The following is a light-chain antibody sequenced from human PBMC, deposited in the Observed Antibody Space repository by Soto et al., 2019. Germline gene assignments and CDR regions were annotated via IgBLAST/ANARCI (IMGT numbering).Light chain of an antibody. CDR2: GAS. CDR1: QRVSSK. Sequence: EIVRTQSPATLSVSTGERATLSCRASQRVSSKLAGYQQKPGQAPRLLIYGASTRATGIPARFSGSGSGTEFTLTISSLQSEDFAVYYCQQYNNWPPLFTFGPGTKVDIK. CDR3: QQYNNWPPLFT. V-gene: IGKV3-15*01. J-gene: IGKJ3*01.